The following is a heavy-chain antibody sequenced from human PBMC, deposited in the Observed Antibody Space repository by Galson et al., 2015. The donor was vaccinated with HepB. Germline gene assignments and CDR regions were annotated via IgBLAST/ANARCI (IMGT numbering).Heavy chain of an antibody. V-gene: IGHV3-30*07. CDR1: GFTFSRHA. D-gene: IGHD3-10*01. J-gene: IGHJ4*02. Sequence: SLRLSCAVSGFTFSRHAFHWVRQAPGRGLEWVALISSDYTSKFYADSVMGRLTISRDNSKDTVYRQMNSLRDEDTAVYYCASDCDGSGSFYNMLGYWGQGTMVTVSS. CDR3: ASDCDGSGSFYNMLGY. CDR2: ISSDYTSK.